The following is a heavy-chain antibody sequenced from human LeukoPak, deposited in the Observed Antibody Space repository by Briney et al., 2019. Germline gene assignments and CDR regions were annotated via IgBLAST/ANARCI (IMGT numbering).Heavy chain of an antibody. CDR1: GGSLSSYY. V-gene: IGHV4-59*01. CDR2: IYYSGST. Sequence: SETLSLTCTVSGGSLSSYYWSWIRQPPGKGLEWIGYIYYSGSTNYNPSLQSRVTISVDTSKSQFSLRLSSVTAADTAVYYCARGISWGDTVYWGQGTLVTVS. D-gene: IGHD3-16*01. J-gene: IGHJ4*02. CDR3: ARGISWGDTVY.